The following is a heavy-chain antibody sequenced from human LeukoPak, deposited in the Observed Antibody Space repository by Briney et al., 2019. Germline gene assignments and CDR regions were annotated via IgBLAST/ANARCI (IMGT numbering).Heavy chain of an antibody. Sequence: ASVKVSCKASGYTFTGYYMHWVRQAPGQGLEWMGWINPNSGGTNYAQKFQGRVTMTRDTSISTAYMELSRLRSDGTAVYYCARTFMITFGGVIDPFDYWGQGTLDTVSS. CDR2: INPNSGGT. CDR3: ARTFMITFGGVIDPFDY. CDR1: GYTFTGYY. V-gene: IGHV1-2*02. D-gene: IGHD3-16*02. J-gene: IGHJ4*02.